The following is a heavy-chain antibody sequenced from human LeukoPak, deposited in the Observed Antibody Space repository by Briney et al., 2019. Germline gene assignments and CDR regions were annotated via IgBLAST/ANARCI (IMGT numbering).Heavy chain of an antibody. CDR2: ISSNGGST. D-gene: IGHD2/OR15-2a*01. J-gene: IGHJ4*02. V-gene: IGHV3-64D*06. Sequence: GAYLRLSCSASGFTFSSYAMHWVRQAPGKGLEYVSAISSNGGSTYFADSVKGRFTISRDNSKNTLYLQMSSLRAEDTAVYYCVKDSRPVRGRKEFDYWGQGTLVTVAS. CDR1: GFTFSSYA. CDR3: VKDSRPVRGRKEFDY.